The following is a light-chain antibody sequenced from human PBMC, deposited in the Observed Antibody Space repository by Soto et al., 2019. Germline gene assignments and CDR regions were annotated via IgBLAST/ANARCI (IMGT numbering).Light chain of an antibody. CDR1: QSIGRW. V-gene: IGKV1-5*03. CDR3: QQYHSYPTLT. Sequence: DIQMTQSPSTLSASIGDRVTITCRASQSIGRWLAWYQQKPGKAPKFLMYEASTLESGVPSRFSGSGSGTEFTLTISSLQPDDFATYYCQQYHSYPTLTFGQGTKVEIK. J-gene: IGKJ1*01. CDR2: EAS.